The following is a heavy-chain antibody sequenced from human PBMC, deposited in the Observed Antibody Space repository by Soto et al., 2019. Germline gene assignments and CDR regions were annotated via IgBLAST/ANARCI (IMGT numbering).Heavy chain of an antibody. CDR2: ISGSGGST. CDR3: AKDLYDRLGMAFDI. Sequence: PGGCLGLSCAASGVTFSSYAMGWVRQAPGKGLEWVSAISGSGGSTYYADSVKGRFTISRDNSKNTLYLQMNSLRAEDTAVYYCAKDLYDRLGMAFDIWGQGTMVPVSS. D-gene: IGHD3-22*01. V-gene: IGHV3-23*01. J-gene: IGHJ3*02. CDR1: GVTFSSYA.